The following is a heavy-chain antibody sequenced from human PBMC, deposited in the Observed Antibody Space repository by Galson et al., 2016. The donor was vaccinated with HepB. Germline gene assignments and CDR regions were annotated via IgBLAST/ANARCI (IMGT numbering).Heavy chain of an antibody. J-gene: IGHJ3*02. V-gene: IGHV4-31*03. Sequence: TLSLTCPVSGASISSAGFSWSWIRQHPGKGLEWIGSISYAGSTDSTRSLMSRLTISSPTSQHHFSLKPSAVTAADTAIYYCASDVTVTASPDVFDIWGQGTMVTVSS. D-gene: IGHD2-21*02. CDR3: ASDVTVTASPDVFDI. CDR1: GASISSAGFS. CDR2: ISYAGST.